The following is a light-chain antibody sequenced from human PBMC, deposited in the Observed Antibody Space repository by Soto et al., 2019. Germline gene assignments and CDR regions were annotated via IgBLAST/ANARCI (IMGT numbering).Light chain of an antibody. J-gene: IGLJ1*01. CDR2: EVN. CDR3: SSYAGINNLGV. CDR1: SSDVGGYKY. Sequence: QSALTQPPSASGSPGQSVTISCTGTSSDVGGYKYVSWYQQHPGKAPKLMIFEVNKRPSGVPDRFSGSKSGNTASLTVSGLQAEGEADYYYSSYAGINNLGVFGTGTKLTVL. V-gene: IGLV2-8*01.